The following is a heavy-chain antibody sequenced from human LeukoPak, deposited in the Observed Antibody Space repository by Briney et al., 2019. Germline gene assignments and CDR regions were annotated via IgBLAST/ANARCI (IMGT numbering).Heavy chain of an antibody. CDR1: GYIFTGYY. Sequence: GASVKVPCKASGYIFTGYYMHWVRQAPGQGLEWMGWINPNSGGADYAQKFQGRVTMTRDTSISTAYMALSRLTSDDTAVYYCARGKRQLWFPYMDVWGKGTTVTVSS. D-gene: IGHD5-18*01. CDR3: ARGKRQLWFPYMDV. V-gene: IGHV1-2*02. J-gene: IGHJ6*03. CDR2: INPNSGGA.